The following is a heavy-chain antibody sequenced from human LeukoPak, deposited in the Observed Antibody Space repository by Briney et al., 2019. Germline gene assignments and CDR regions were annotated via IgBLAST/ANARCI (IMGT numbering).Heavy chain of an antibody. V-gene: IGHV4-4*02. J-gene: IGHJ3*02. CDR2: IYHSGST. D-gene: IGHD3-3*01. CDR3: ARDEYDLTLSGNAFDI. Sequence: PSETLSLTCAVSGGSISSSNWWNWVRQPPGKGLEWIGEIYHSGSTNYNPSLKSRVTISVDKSKNQFSLKLSSVTAADTAVYYCARDEYDLTLSGNAFDIWGQGTMVTVSS. CDR1: GGSISSSNW.